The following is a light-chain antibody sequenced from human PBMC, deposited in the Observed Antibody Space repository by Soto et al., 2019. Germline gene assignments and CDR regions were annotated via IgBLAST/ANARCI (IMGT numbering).Light chain of an antibody. Sequence: EIVITQLPLKVSPSSRERATLSCRASQSVSDNLAWYQQKPGQAPRLLIYDASTRATGIPARFSGSGSGTEFTLTISSLQSEDFAVYSCQQYNSLWTFGQGTKV. V-gene: IGKV3-15*01. CDR3: QQYNSLWT. CDR1: QSVSDN. CDR2: DAS. J-gene: IGKJ1*01.